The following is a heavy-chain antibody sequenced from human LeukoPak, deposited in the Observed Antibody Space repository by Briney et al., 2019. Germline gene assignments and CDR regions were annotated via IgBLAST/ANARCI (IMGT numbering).Heavy chain of an antibody. CDR2: AHHTGNT. Sequence: SETLSLTCSVSDDSINNYYWNWIRQPPGKGLEWIEFAHHTGNTNYNPSLQSRVTISIDTSTRQFSLKLTSVTAADKAVHYGAKYDVCGNWAQAFDRWGQGTMVTVSS. V-gene: IGHV4-59*01. J-gene: IGHJ3*01. D-gene: IGHD7-27*01. CDR3: AKYDVCGNWAQAFDR. CDR1: DDSINNYY.